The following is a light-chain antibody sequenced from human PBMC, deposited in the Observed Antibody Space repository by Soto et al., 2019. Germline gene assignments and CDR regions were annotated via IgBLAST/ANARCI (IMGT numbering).Light chain of an antibody. J-gene: IGLJ1*01. V-gene: IGLV1-40*01. CDR2: VNS. CDR1: SSNIGAGYD. Sequence: QSVLTQPPSVSGAPGQRVTISCTGNSSNIGAGYDVHWYQQLPGTAPKVVIYVNSYRPSGVPDRFSGSTSGTSASLAITGLQAEDEADYYCHSYDDSLSGYVFGTGTKLTVL. CDR3: HSYDDSLSGYV.